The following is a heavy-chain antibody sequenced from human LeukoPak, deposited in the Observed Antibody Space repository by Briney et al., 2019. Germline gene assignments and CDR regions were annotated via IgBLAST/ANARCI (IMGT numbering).Heavy chain of an antibody. J-gene: IGHJ4*02. CDR1: GFTFSDYW. Sequence: PGGSLRLSCAASGFTFSDYWMSWVRRAPGKGLEWVANIKHDGSQKEHVDSVKGRFTISRDNAKNSLFLQMNSLRAEDTAVYFCARDSSRGDFEYWGQGTLVTVSS. CDR3: ARDSSRGDFEY. CDR2: IKHDGSQK. D-gene: IGHD3-10*01. V-gene: IGHV3-7*01.